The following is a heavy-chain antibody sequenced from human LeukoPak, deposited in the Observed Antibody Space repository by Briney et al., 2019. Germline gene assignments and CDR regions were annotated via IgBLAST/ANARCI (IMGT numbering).Heavy chain of an antibody. Sequence: QPGGSLRLSRAASEFTLSNYYMSWVRQAPGKGLEWVANIKQDGSEKFYVDSVKGRFTISRDNAKNSLFLQMNSLRAEDTAVYYCAKGQGWLVDYWGQGTLVTVSS. CDR1: EFTLSNYY. V-gene: IGHV3-7*05. CDR2: IKQDGSEK. D-gene: IGHD6-19*01. CDR3: AKGQGWLVDY. J-gene: IGHJ4*02.